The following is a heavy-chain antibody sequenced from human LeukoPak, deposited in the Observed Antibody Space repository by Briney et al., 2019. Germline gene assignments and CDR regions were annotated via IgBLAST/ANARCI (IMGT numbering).Heavy chain of an antibody. V-gene: IGHV3-7*01. CDR2: TKPDGSAE. CDR1: GFTFRNYW. J-gene: IGHJ4*02. CDR3: ARDGGLTTTFDS. D-gene: IGHD4-11*01. Sequence: GGSLRLSCAASGFTFRNYWMGWVRQAPGKGLEWVANTKPDGSAEYYADSVRGRFTTSRDNVNNFLYLQMNRLRAEDTAVYYCARDGGLTTTFDSWGQGTLVTVSS.